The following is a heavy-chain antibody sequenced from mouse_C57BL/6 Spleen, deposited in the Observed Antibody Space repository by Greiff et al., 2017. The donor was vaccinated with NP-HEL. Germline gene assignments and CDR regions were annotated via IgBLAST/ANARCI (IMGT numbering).Heavy chain of an antibody. CDR2: IYPGSGNT. J-gene: IGHJ4*01. Sequence: QVQLQQSGAELVRPGASVKLSCKASGYTFTDYYINWVKQRPGQGLEWIARIYPGSGNTYYNEKFKGKATLTAEKSSSTAYMQLSSLTSEDSAVYFCARGEFITTGYAMDYWGQGTSVTVSS. CDR1: GYTFTDYY. CDR3: ARGEFITTGYAMDY. D-gene: IGHD1-1*01. V-gene: IGHV1-76*01.